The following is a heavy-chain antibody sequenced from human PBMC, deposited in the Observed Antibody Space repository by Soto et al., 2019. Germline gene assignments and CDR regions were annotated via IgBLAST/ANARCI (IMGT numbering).Heavy chain of an antibody. CDR2: IIPIFGTA. CDR1: GGTFSSYD. J-gene: IGHJ4*02. D-gene: IGHD3-22*01. V-gene: IGHV1-69*01. CDR3: ARGLGYYDSSGYSDY. Sequence: QVQLVQSGAEVKQPGSSVKVSCKASGGTFSSYDISWVRQAHGQGLEWMGGIIPIFGTANYAQKSQGRVTITADESSSTAYMELSSLSSDDTAVYYCARGLGYYDSSGYSDYWGQGTLLSASS.